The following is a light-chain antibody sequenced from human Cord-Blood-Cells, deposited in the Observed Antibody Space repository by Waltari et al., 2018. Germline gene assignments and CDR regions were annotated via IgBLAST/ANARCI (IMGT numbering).Light chain of an antibody. V-gene: IGLV2-11*01. CDR1: SSDVGGYNY. CDR2: DVS. Sequence: QSALTQPRSVSGSAGQSVTISCTGSSSDVGGYNYVSWYQQHPGKAPKLMIYDVSTRPSGVPDRFSGSKSGNTASLTISGLQAEDEADYYCCSYAGSYTYVFGTGTKVTVL. CDR3: CSYAGSYTYV. J-gene: IGLJ1*01.